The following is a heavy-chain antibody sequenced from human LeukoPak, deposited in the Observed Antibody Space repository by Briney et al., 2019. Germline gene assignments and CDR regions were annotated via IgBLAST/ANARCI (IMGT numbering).Heavy chain of an antibody. CDR2: IKQDGSEK. J-gene: IGHJ6*02. Sequence: GGSLRLSRAASGFTFGSYAMTWVRQAPRRGVAWVANIKQDGSEKYYVVSVKGRFTISRDNAKNSVYLQMNSLSAEDTAVYYCARVSVGSSWYYYYYCIDVWGQGPTVTVSS. CDR1: GFTFGSYA. CDR3: ARVSVGSSWYYYYYCIDV. D-gene: IGHD6-13*01. V-gene: IGHV3-7*01.